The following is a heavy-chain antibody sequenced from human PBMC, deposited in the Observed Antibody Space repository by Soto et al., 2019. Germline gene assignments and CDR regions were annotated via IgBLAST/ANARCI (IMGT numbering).Heavy chain of an antibody. J-gene: IGHJ4*02. CDR1: GFTFSSYA. V-gene: IGHV3-23*01. D-gene: IGHD5-18*01. CDR2: ISGSGGST. Sequence: HPGGSLRLSCAASGFTFSSYAMSWVRQAPGKGLEWVSAISGSGGSTYYADSVKGRFTISRDNSKNTLYLQMNSLRAEDTAVYYCAKSRKYSYGPYYFDYWGQGTLVTVSS. CDR3: AKSRKYSYGPYYFDY.